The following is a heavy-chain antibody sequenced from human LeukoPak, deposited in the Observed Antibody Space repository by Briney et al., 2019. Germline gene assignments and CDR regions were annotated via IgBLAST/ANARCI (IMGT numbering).Heavy chain of an antibody. J-gene: IGHJ3*02. CDR1: GFTFSSYG. Sequence: QPGRSLRLSCAASGFTFSSYGMHWVRQAPGKGLEWVAVIWYDGSNKYYADSVKGRFTISRDNSKNTLYLQMNSLRAEDTAAYYCAKGVFYDSSGYYYSGAAFDIWGQGTMVTVSS. D-gene: IGHD3-22*01. CDR3: AKGVFYDSSGYYYSGAAFDI. V-gene: IGHV3-33*06. CDR2: IWYDGSNK.